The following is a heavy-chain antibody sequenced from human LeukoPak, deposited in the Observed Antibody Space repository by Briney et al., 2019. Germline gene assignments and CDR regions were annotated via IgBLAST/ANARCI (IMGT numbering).Heavy chain of an antibody. J-gene: IGHJ4*02. CDR3: ARVGYDISTHFDY. CDR2: INHSGST. D-gene: IGHD3-9*01. Sequence: SETLSLTCAVYGGSFSGYYWSWIRQPPGKGLEWIGEINHSGSTNYNPSLKSRVTISVDTSKNQFSLKLSSVTAADTAVYYCARVGYDISTHFDYWGQGTLVTVSS. CDR1: GGSFSGYY. V-gene: IGHV4-34*01.